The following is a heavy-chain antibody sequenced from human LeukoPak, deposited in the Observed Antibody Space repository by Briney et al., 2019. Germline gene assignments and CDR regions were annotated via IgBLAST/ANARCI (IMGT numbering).Heavy chain of an antibody. CDR3: AKGYFLVVTNVEYYFDY. V-gene: IGHV3-30*02. D-gene: IGHD2-8*01. J-gene: IGHJ4*02. Sequence: GGSLRLSCEASGFTFSSYDMHWGRQAPGKGLEGGAFIRYDGSNTYYADSVKGRFTISRDNSKNTLYLQMNSLRPEDTSIFYCAKGYFLVVTNVEYYFDYWGQGTLVTVSS. CDR1: GFTFSSYD. CDR2: IRYDGSNT.